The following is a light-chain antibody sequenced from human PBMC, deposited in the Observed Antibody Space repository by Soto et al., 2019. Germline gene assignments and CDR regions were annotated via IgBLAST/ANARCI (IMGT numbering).Light chain of an antibody. J-gene: IGKJ4*01. V-gene: IGKV3D-15*01. CDR3: HQYDIKSPNT. Sequence: MTQSPATLSVSPGERATLSCRASQRVSSNFAWFQQKPGQAPSLLIFAASTRATGVPYRFSGSGSGTDFTLTISSLLPKEFAFYYCHQYDIKSPNTFGGGTKVDIK. CDR1: QRVSSN. CDR2: AAS.